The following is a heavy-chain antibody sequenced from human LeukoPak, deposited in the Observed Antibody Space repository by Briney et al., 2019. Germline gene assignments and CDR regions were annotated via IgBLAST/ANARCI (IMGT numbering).Heavy chain of an antibody. CDR2: SSSAGTYI. D-gene: IGHD5-18*01. CDR1: GFTFSSYS. Sequence: GGSLRLSCAASGFTFSSYSMNWVRQAPGRGLGWVSSSSSAGTYIYYADSVKGRFTISRDNAKNSLYLQMNSLRAEDTAMYYCARLVWDTTMADGDIDSWGQGTLLIVSS. J-gene: IGHJ4*02. V-gene: IGHV3-21*01. CDR3: ARLVWDTTMADGDIDS.